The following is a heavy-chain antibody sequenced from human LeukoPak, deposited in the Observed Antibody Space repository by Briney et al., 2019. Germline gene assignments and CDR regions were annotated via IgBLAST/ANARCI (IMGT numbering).Heavy chain of an antibody. J-gene: IGHJ4*02. CDR1: GFTFSSYA. D-gene: IGHD3-22*01. V-gene: IGHV3-23*01. CDR2: ISGSGGST. Sequence: PGGSLRLSCAASGFTFSSYAMSWVRQAPGKGLEWVSTISGSGGSTYYADSVKGRFTISRDNSKSTLYLQTNSLRAEDTAVYHCAKGSRGDESRSFDYWGQGTLVTVSS. CDR3: AKGSRGDESRSFDY.